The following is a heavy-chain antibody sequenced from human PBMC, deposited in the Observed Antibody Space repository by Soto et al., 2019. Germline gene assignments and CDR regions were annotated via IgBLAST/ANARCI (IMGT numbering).Heavy chain of an antibody. D-gene: IGHD5-12*01. CDR3: VREAYIGYGHAIDH. CDR1: GVTISTYY. J-gene: IGHJ4*02. V-gene: IGHV4-59*01. CDR2: NYHSGTT. Sequence: SETLSLTCAVSGVTISTYYWSWIRQPPGKGLERIGYNYHSGTTNYNPSLKSRVTISVDTSKNQFSLRLTSVTAADTAIYYCVREAYIGYGHAIDHWGQGTLVTVSS.